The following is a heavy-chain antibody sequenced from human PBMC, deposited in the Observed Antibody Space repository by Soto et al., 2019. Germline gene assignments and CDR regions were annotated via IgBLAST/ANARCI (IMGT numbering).Heavy chain of an antibody. Sequence: QVQLVQSGAEVKKPGASVKVSCKASGYTFTSYALHWVRQAPGQRLEWMGWVNAGNGYTKYSQNFQGRDTITRDTAETTSYLELSGLRSEDTAVYYCARPLYADYFDYWGQGTLVTVSS. D-gene: IGHD4-17*01. J-gene: IGHJ4*02. V-gene: IGHV1-3*01. CDR1: GYTFTSYA. CDR2: VNAGNGYT. CDR3: ARPLYADYFDY.